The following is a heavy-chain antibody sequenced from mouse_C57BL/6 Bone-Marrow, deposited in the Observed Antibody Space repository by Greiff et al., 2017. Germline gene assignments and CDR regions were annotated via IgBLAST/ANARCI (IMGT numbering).Heavy chain of an antibody. Sequence: VQLQQSGAELVRPGASVKLSCTASGFNIKDDYMHWVKQRPEQGLEWIGWIDPENGDTEYASKFQGKATITADTSSNTADLQLSSLTSEDTAVYYCTTWGDYGFDYWGQGTTLTVSS. J-gene: IGHJ2*01. CDR1: GFNIKDDY. CDR2: IDPENGDT. CDR3: TTWGDYGFDY. D-gene: IGHD2-4*01. V-gene: IGHV14-4*01.